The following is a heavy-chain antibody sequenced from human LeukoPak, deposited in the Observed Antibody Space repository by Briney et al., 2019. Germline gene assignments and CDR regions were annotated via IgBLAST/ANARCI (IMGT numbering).Heavy chain of an antibody. J-gene: IGHJ4*02. CDR1: GYTLTELS. V-gene: IGHV1-24*01. D-gene: IGHD3-22*01. Sequence: ASVKVSCKVSGYTLTELSMHWVRQAPGKGLEWMGGFDPEDGETIYAQKLQGRVTMTADASTSTAYMELRSLRSDDTAVYYCARVLGGYYDSSGPIFDYWGQGTLVTVSS. CDR3: ARVLGGYYDSSGPIFDY. CDR2: FDPEDGET.